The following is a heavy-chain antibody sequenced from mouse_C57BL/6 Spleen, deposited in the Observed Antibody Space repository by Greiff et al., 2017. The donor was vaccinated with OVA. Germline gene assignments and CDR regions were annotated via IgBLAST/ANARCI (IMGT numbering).Heavy chain of an antibody. CDR1: GYTFTSYW. CDR2: IDPSDSYT. CDR3: ARGTDQATSGFAY. D-gene: IGHD3-2*02. Sequence: QVQLQQPGAELVMPGASVKLSCKASGYTFTSYWMHWVKQRPGQGLEWIGEIDPSDSYTNYNQKFKVKSTLTVDKSSSTAYMQLSSLTSEDSAVYYCARGTDQATSGFAYWGQGTLVTVSA. J-gene: IGHJ3*01. V-gene: IGHV1-69*01.